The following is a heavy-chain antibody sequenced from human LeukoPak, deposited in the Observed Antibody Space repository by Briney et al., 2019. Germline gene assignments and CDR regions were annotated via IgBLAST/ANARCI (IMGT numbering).Heavy chain of an antibody. Sequence: SETLSLTCTVSGGSISSSSYYWGWIRQPPGKGLEWIGSIYYSGSTYYNPSLKSRVTISVDTSKNQFSLKLSSVTAADTAVYYCARDNYSSSSLDYWGQGTLVTVSS. CDR2: IYYSGST. CDR1: GGSISSSSYY. V-gene: IGHV4-39*07. CDR3: ARDNYSSSSLDY. J-gene: IGHJ4*02. D-gene: IGHD6-6*01.